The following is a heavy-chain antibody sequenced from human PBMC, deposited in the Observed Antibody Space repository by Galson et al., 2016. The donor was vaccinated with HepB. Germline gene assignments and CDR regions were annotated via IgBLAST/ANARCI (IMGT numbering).Heavy chain of an antibody. Sequence: SLRLSCAASGFTGFTFSSCWMHWVRQAPGKGLVWVSRISLDGSVTIYGDSVKGRFSTSRDNAKNTLFLQMNSLRAEDTAVYYCGASRDGYIDYWGQGALVTVSS. CDR2: ISLDGSVT. V-gene: IGHV3-74*01. D-gene: IGHD5-24*01. J-gene: IGHJ4*01. CDR1: GFTGFTFSSCW. CDR3: GASRDGYIDY.